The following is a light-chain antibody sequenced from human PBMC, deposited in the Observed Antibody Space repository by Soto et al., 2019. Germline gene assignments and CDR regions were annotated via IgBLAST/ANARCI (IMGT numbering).Light chain of an antibody. J-gene: IGKJ4*01. V-gene: IGKV1-9*01. CDR3: QQLNSYPLT. CDR2: AAS. Sequence: DIQITQSPSSLSASVEDRVTITCRASQDISDYLAWYQQRPGKAPKLLIYAASTLQSGVPSRFSGSGSGTEFTLTISSLQPEDFATYSCQQLNSYPLTFGGGTKVDIK. CDR1: QDISDY.